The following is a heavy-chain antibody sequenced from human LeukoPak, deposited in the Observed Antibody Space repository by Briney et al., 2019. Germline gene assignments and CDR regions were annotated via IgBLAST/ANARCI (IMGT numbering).Heavy chain of an antibody. CDR2: IYSGGST. Sequence: GGSLRLSCAASGFTVSSNYMSWVRQAPGKGLEWVSVIYSGGSTYYADSVKGRFTISRHNSKNTLYLQMNSLRAEDTAVYYCALLRYFDWSCGMDVWGQGTTVTVSS. CDR1: GFTVSSNY. CDR3: ALLRYFDWSCGMDV. V-gene: IGHV3-53*04. D-gene: IGHD3-9*01. J-gene: IGHJ6*02.